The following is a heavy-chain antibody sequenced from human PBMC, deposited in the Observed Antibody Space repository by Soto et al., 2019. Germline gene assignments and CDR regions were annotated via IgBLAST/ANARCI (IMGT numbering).Heavy chain of an antibody. CDR3: ARDLGYCSGGSCYGY. CDR1: GGTFSSYA. V-gene: IGHV1-69*04. CDR2: IIPILGIA. D-gene: IGHD2-15*01. Sequence: ASVKVSCKASGGTFSSYAISWVRQAPGQGLEWMGRIIPILGIANYAQKFQGRVTITADKSTSTAYMELSSLRSEDTAVYYCARDLGYCSGGSCYGYWGQGTLVTVSS. J-gene: IGHJ4*02.